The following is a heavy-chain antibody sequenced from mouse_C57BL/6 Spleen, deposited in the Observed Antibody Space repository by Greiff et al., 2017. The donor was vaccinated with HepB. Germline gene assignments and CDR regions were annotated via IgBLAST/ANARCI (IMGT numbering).Heavy chain of an antibody. CDR2: IYPGDGDT. CDR1: GYAFSSSW. Sequence: VMLVESGPELVKPGASVKISCKASGYAFSSSWMNWVKQRPGKGLEWIGRIYPGDGDTNYNGKFKGKATLTADKSSSTAYMQLSSLTSEDSAVYFCARSKGSYYGSSSGYFDVWGTGTTVTVSS. D-gene: IGHD1-1*01. J-gene: IGHJ1*03. V-gene: IGHV1-82*01. CDR3: ARSKGSYYGSSSGYFDV.